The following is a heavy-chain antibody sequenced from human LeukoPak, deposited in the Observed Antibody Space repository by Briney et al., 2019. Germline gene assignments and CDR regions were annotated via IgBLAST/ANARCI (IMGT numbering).Heavy chain of an antibody. CDR2: ISSNGGST. J-gene: IGHJ3*02. CDR1: GFTFSSYA. Sequence: PGGSLRLSCAASGFTFSSYAMHWVRQAPGKGLEYVSAISSNGGSTYYENSVKGRFTISRDNSKNTLYLQMNSLRAEDTAVYYCAKDKYYYDSSGSLADIWGQGTMVTVSS. CDR3: AKDKYYYDSSGSLADI. D-gene: IGHD3-22*01. V-gene: IGHV3-64*04.